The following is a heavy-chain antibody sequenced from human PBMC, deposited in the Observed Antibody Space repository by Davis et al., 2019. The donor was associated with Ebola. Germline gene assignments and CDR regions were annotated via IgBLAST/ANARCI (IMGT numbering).Heavy chain of an antibody. CDR2: IRSKANSYAT. CDR3: TAAAGPFDY. V-gene: IGHV3-73*01. Sequence: GESLKISCAASGLTFSGSAMHWVRQASGKGLEWVGRIRSKANSYATAYAASVKGRFTISRDDSKNTAYLQMNSLKTEDTAVYYCTAAAGPFDYWGQGTLVAVSS. J-gene: IGHJ4*02. D-gene: IGHD6-13*01. CDR1: GLTFSGSA.